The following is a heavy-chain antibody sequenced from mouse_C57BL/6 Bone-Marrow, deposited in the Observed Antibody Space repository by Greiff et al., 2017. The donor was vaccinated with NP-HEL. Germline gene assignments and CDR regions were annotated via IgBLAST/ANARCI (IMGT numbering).Heavy chain of an antibody. CDR1: GFTFSDFY. CDR2: SRNKANDYTT. D-gene: IGHD2-5*01. V-gene: IGHV7-1*01. Sequence: DVMLVESGGGLVQSGRSLRLSCATSGFTFSDFYMEWVRQAPGKGLEWIAASRNKANDYTTEYSASVKGRFIVSRDTSQSILYLQMNALRAEDTAIYYCARDRNSNPFAYWGQGTLVTVSA. J-gene: IGHJ3*01. CDR3: ARDRNSNPFAY.